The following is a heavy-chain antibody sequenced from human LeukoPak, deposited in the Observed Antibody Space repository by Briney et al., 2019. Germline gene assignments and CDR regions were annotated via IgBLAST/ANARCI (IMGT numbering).Heavy chain of an antibody. CDR3: ARRSPSTYSSGWLIDY. CDR2: IYPGDSDT. V-gene: IGHV5-51*01. D-gene: IGHD6-19*01. CDR1: GYSFTSYW. J-gene: IGHJ4*02. Sequence: GESLKISCKGSGYSFTSYWIGWVCQMPGKGLEWMGIIYPGDSDTRYSPSFQGQVTISADKSISTAYLQWSSLKASDTAMYYCARRSPSTYSSGWLIDYWGQGTLVTVSS.